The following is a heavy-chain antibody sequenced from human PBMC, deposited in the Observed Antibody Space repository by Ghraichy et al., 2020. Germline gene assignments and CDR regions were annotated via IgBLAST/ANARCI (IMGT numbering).Heavy chain of an antibody. D-gene: IGHD2-21*02. Sequence: GGSLRLSCAASGFTFSSYAMSWVRQAPGKGLEWVSAISGSGGSTYYADSVKGRFTISRDNSKNTLYLQMNSLRAEDTAVYYCAKFGNVVVVTATSSFDYWGQGTLVTVSS. V-gene: IGHV3-23*01. CDR2: ISGSGGST. J-gene: IGHJ4*02. CDR1: GFTFSSYA. CDR3: AKFGNVVVVTATSSFDY.